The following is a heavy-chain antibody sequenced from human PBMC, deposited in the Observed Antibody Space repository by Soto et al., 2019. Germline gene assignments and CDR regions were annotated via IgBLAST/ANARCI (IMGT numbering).Heavy chain of an antibody. CDR1: GFTFSSHW. Sequence: GGSLRLSCAASGFTFSSHWMHWVRQAPGKGLVWVSRIKSDGSITAYADSVKGRFTISRDNAKNTLYLQMNSVRAEDTAVYYCARNGGEAACDSWGQGTLVTVSS. CDR3: ARNGGEAACDS. V-gene: IGHV3-74*01. D-gene: IGHD3-16*01. CDR2: IKSDGSIT. J-gene: IGHJ4*02.